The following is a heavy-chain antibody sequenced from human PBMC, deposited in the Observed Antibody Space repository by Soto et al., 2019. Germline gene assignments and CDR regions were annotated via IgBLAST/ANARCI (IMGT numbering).Heavy chain of an antibody. J-gene: IGHJ3*01. V-gene: IGHV1-18*01. Sequence: ASVKVSCKASGYTFTNYGVSWVRQAPGQGPEWMGWILPYNGNTNSAQKFRDRVTMTADTSTSTAYMDLRNLRFDDTAVYYCARDGTFDLWGQGTMVTV. CDR2: ILPYNGNT. CDR1: GYTFTNYG. CDR3: ARDGTFDL. D-gene: IGHD1-26*01.